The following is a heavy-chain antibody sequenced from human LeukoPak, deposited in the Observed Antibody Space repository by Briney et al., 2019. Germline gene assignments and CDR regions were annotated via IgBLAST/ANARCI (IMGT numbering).Heavy chain of an antibody. CDR1: GDSISTSNSY. Sequence: KPSETLSLTCTVSGDSISTSNSYWGWIRQPPGKGLEWIGSIYYSGNTYYNASLKSRVTISVDTSKNQFSLKLSSVTAADTAVYYCARSAQQLVNNWFDPWGQGTLVTVSS. CDR3: ARSAQQLVNNWFDP. D-gene: IGHD6-13*01. J-gene: IGHJ5*02. CDR2: IYYSGNT. V-gene: IGHV4-39*07.